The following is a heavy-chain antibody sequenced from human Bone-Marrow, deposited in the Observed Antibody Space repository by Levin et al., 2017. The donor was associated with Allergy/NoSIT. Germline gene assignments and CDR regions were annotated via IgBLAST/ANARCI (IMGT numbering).Heavy chain of an antibody. D-gene: IGHD2-2*01. CDR1: GYTFTDHY. Sequence: GASVKVSCKASGYTFTDHYIYWVRQAPGQGLEWIGSINSNSGVTSYGQNFQGRVTMTRDTSISTAYMELNGLRHDDTAFYYCARARVLSATSFGYWGQGTQVTVSS. CDR2: INSNSGVT. V-gene: IGHV1-2*02. J-gene: IGHJ4*02. CDR3: ARARVLSATSFGY.